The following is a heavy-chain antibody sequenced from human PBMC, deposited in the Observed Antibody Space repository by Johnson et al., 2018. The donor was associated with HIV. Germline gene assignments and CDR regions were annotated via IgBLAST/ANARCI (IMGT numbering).Heavy chain of an antibody. CDR1: GFTFNDHY. Sequence: VQLVESGGGLVKPGGSLRLSCAASGFTFNDHYMSWIRQAPGKGLEWVSYISSSGGSTYYADSVKGRFTISRDNSKNTLYLQMNSLRAEETAVYYCARDRSMIVVANAFDIWGQGTMVTVSS. CDR3: ARDRSMIVVANAFDI. D-gene: IGHD3-22*01. CDR2: ISSSGGST. V-gene: IGHV3-11*04. J-gene: IGHJ3*02.